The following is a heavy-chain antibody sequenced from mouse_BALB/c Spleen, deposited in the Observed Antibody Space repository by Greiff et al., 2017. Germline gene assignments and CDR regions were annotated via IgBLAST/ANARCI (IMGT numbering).Heavy chain of an antibody. J-gene: IGHJ2*01. D-gene: IGHD1-1*01. CDR1: GYAFTNYL. V-gene: IGHV1-54*01. CDR2: INPGSGGT. CDR3: ARSLITTVVATEYYFDY. Sequence: QVQLQQSGAELVRPGTSVKVSCKASGYAFTNYLIEWVKQRPGQGLEWIGVINPGSGGTNYNEKFKGKATLTADKSSSTAYMQLSSLTSDDSAVYFCARSLITTVVATEYYFDYGGKGTTLTVSS.